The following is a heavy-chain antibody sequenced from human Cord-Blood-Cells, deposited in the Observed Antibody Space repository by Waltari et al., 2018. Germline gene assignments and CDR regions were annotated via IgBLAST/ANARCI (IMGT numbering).Heavy chain of an antibody. CDR1: GYTFTSYD. Sequence: QVQLVQSGAEVKKPGASVKVSCKASGYTFTSYDINWVRQATGQGLEWMGWMNPNSGNTGYAQKFQGRVTITRNTSISTAYMELSSLRSEDTAVYYCARARNDYTISHDAFDIWGQGTMVTVSS. V-gene: IGHV1-8*03. CDR2: MNPNSGNT. CDR3: ARARNDYTISHDAFDI. J-gene: IGHJ3*02. D-gene: IGHD4-4*01.